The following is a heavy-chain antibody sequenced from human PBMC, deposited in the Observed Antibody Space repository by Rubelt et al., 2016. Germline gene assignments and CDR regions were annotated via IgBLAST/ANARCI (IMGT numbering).Heavy chain of an antibody. Sequence: QVQLQESGPGPVKPSQTLSLTCTVSGGSITSGGYYWSRIRQHPGKGLEWIGYIHQSGSTYYNPSLKSRVTISVDTPKNQFSLKLSSVTAADTAVYFCARRYCSSTTCLDAFDIWGQGTMVTVSS. V-gene: IGHV4-31*03. CDR1: GGSITSGGYY. CDR3: ARRYCSSTTCLDAFDI. CDR2: IHQSGST. D-gene: IGHD2-2*01. J-gene: IGHJ3*02.